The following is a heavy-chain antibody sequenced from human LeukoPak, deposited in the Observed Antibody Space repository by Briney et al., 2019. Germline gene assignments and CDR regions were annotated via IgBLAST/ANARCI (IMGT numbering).Heavy chain of an antibody. CDR2: IYTSGTT. CDR1: GGSIRSGSNN. D-gene: IGHD5-24*01. CDR3: ARSLDGYNPGDY. J-gene: IGHJ4*02. V-gene: IGHV4-61*02. Sequence: SQTLSLTCTVSGGSIRSGSNNWTSIRQPAGKGLEWIGRIYTSGTTRYNPSLKSRVTISVDTSKNQFSLKLSSVTASDTAVYYCARSLDGYNPGDYWGQGTLVTVSS.